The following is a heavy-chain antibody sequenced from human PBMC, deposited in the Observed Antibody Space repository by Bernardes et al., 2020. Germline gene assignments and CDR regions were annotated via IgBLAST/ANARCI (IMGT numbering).Heavy chain of an antibody. CDR1: GFTFSSYN. J-gene: IGHJ6*03. D-gene: IGHD1-26*01. CDR2: ISTSGTTI. V-gene: IGHV3-48*01. Sequence: GGSLRLSCVASGFTFSSYNMNWVRQAPGKGLEWVSYISTSGTTIYYADSVKGRFTISRDNAKNSLLLQMNSLRAEDTAVYYCTRDSSLTSGSYYGASYYYMDVWGKGTTVTVSS. CDR3: TRDSSLTSGSYYGASYYYMDV.